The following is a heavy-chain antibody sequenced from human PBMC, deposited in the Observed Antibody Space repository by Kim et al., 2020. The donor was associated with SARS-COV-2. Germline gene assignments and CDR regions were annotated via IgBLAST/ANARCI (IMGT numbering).Heavy chain of an antibody. V-gene: IGHV3-7*01. D-gene: IGHD6-13*01. J-gene: IGHJ4*02. CDR2: EN. CDR3: ARDPNSWALDY. Sequence: ENCEGDAVKGRFTLSRDNAKNSLYLQMNSRRAEDTAVYYCARDPNSWALDYWGQGTLVTVSS.